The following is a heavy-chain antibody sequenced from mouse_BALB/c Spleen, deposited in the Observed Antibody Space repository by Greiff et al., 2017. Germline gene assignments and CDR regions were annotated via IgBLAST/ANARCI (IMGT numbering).Heavy chain of an antibody. J-gene: IGHJ3*01. CDR3: ASQTARAKFAY. CDR2: ISNGGGST. Sequence: EVKLVESGGGLVQPGGSLKLSCAASGFTFSSYTMSWVRQTPEKRLEWVAYISNGGGSTYYPDTVKGRFTISRDNAKNTLYLQMSSLKSEDTAMYYCASQTARAKFAYWGQGTLVTVSA. V-gene: IGHV5-12-2*01. CDR1: GFTFSSYT. D-gene: IGHD3-2*01.